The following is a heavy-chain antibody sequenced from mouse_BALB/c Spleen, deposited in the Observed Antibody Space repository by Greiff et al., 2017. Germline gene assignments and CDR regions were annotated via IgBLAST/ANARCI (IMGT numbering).Heavy chain of an antibody. CDR1: GYTFTSYY. Sequence: QVQLQQPGAELVKPGASVKLSCKASGYTFTSYYMYWVKQRPGQGLEWIGGINPSNGGTNFNEKFKSKATLTVDKSSSTAYMQLSSLTSEDSAVYYCTRGGLERRFAYWGQGTLVTVSA. V-gene: IGHV1S81*02. J-gene: IGHJ3*01. CDR3: TRGGLERRFAY. CDR2: INPSNGGT.